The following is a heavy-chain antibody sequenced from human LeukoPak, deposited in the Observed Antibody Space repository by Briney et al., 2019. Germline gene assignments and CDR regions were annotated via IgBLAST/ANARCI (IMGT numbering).Heavy chain of an antibody. D-gene: IGHD3-22*01. CDR1: GYTLTELA. CDR3: ATVSRGYYDSSGYPFDY. J-gene: IGHJ4*02. V-gene: IGHV1-24*01. CDR2: FDSEDGET. Sequence: GASVKVSGKVSGYTLTELAMHWVRQAPGKGIEWMGGFDSEDGETIYAQKFQGRVTMTEDTSTDTAYMELSSLRSEDTAVYYCATVSRGYYDSSGYPFDYWGQGTLVTVSS.